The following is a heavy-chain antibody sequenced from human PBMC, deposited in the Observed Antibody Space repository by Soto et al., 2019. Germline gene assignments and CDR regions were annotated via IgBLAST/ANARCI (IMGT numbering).Heavy chain of an antibody. CDR3: ARRGTYSSGWDY. CDR2: THGGDAHT. CDR1: GYIFSSYW. V-gene: IGHV5-51*01. J-gene: IGHJ4*02. D-gene: IGHD6-19*01. Sequence: GESLKISCKGSGYIFSSYWIGWVRQMPGKGLEWMGITHGGDAHTRYSPSFEGQVTISTDKSITTAYLQWSSLKASDTAMYYCARRGTYSSGWDYWGQGTLVTVPS.